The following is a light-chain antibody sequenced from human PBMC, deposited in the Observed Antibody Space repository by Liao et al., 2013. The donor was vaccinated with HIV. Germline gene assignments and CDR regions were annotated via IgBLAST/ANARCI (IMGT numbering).Light chain of an antibody. V-gene: IGLV3-1*01. CDR1: KLGDEY. CDR2: QDN. CDR3: QAWDSNEVI. Sequence: SYELTQPPSVSVSPGQTASITCSGDKLGDEYASWYQQKPGQSPVLVIYQDNKRLSKIPERFSGSNSGNTATLTISGTQAMDEADYYCQAWDSNEVIFGGGTKLSVL. J-gene: IGLJ2*01.